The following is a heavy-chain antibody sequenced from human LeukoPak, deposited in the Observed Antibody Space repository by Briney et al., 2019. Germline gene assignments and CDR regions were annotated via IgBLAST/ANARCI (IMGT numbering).Heavy chain of an antibody. CDR1: GFTVSSNY. V-gene: IGHV3-53*01. CDR3: AKDLDVGLVVAAKGTAPNWFDP. Sequence: GGSLRLSCAASGFTVSSNYMAWVRQAPGKGLEWVSVIYSGGTIYYADSAKGRFTISRDNSKNTLYLQMNSLRAEDTAVYYCAKDLDVGLVVAAKGTAPNWFDPWGQGTLVTVSS. CDR2: IYSGGTI. D-gene: IGHD2-15*01. J-gene: IGHJ5*02.